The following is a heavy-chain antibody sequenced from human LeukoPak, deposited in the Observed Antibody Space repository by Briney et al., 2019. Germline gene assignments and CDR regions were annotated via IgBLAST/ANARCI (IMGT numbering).Heavy chain of an antibody. CDR3: AKGPDSNAYYYYYMDV. J-gene: IGHJ6*03. V-gene: IGHV3-30-3*01. CDR1: GFTFSSYA. D-gene: IGHD4-11*01. CDR2: ISYDGSNK. Sequence: PGRSLRLSCAASGFTFSSYAMHWVRQAPGKGPEWVAVISYDGSNKYYADSVKGRFTISRDNSKNTLYLQMNSLRAEDTAVYYCAKGPDSNAYYYYYMDVWGKGTTVTVSS.